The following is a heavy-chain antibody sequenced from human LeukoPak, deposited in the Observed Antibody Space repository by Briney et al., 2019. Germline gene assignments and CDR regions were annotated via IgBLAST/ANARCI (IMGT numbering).Heavy chain of an antibody. J-gene: IGHJ6*04. CDR3: ARDAYVSYYYYGMDV. V-gene: IGHV4-59*01. CDR2: IYYSGST. D-gene: IGHD3-16*01. Sequence: SETLSLTCTVSGGSISSYYWSWIRQPPGKGPEGIGYIYYSGSTNYNPSLKSRVTISVDTSKNQFSLKLTSVTAADTAVYYCARDAYVSYYYYGMDVWGKGTTVTVSS. CDR1: GGSISSYY.